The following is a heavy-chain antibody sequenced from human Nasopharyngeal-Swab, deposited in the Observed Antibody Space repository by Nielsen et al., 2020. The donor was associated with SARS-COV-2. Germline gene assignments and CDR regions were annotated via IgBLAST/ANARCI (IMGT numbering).Heavy chain of an antibody. CDR2: ISSSSSYI. CDR1: GFTLSSYS. Sequence: GESLKISCAASGFTLSSYSMNWVRQAPGKGLEWVSSISSSSSYIYYADSVKGRFTISRDNAKNSLYLQMNSLRAEDTAVYYCARDEKSSEYYFDYWGQGTLVTVSS. J-gene: IGHJ4*02. CDR3: ARDEKSSEYYFDY. V-gene: IGHV3-21*01. D-gene: IGHD6-6*01.